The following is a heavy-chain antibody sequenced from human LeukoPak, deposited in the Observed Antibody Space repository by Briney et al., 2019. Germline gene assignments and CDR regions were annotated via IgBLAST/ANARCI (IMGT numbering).Heavy chain of an antibody. J-gene: IGHJ4*02. CDR2: INPNSGGT. D-gene: IGHD3-3*01. Sequence: ASVKVSCKASGYTFTGYYMHWVRQAPGQGLEWMGWINPNSGGTNYAQKFQGRVTMTRDTSISTAYMELSRLRSDDTAVYYCASTIFGVVIIEPAFDYWGQGTLVTVSS. CDR1: GYTFTGYY. V-gene: IGHV1-2*02. CDR3: ASTIFGVVIIEPAFDY.